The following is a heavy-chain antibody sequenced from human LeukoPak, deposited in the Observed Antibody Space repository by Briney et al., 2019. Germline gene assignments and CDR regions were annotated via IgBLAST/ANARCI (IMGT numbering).Heavy chain of an antibody. J-gene: IGHJ4*02. Sequence: LAGRSLRLSCAASGFTFSSFGMHWVRQAPGKGLEWVAVISYDGSNKYYADFVKGRFTISRDNSKNTLYLQMNSLRAEDTAVYYCAKGLPAAGNSIWMIDYWGQGTLVTVSS. CDR2: ISYDGSNK. D-gene: IGHD6-13*01. CDR3: AKGLPAAGNSIWMIDY. CDR1: GFTFSSFG. V-gene: IGHV3-30*18.